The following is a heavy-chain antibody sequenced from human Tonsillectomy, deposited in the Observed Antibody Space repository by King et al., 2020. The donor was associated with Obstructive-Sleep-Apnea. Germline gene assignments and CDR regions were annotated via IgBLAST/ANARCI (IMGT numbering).Heavy chain of an antibody. J-gene: IGHJ4*02. Sequence: VQLVESGGGVVQPGGSLRLSCVASGFTFSSYGMHWVRQAPGKGLEWVSFISYDGSNEYYLDSVKGHFTIPRDNSKNTLHLQMNSLRVEDTALFYCVKDFGNYNIGGDYWGQGTLVTVSS. CDR2: ISYDGSNE. CDR1: GFTFSSYG. V-gene: IGHV3-30*02. D-gene: IGHD3-3*01. CDR3: VKDFGNYNIGGDY.